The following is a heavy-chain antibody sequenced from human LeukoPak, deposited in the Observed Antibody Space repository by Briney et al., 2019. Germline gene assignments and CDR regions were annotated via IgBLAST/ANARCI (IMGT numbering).Heavy chain of an antibody. V-gene: IGHV4-39*01. CDR1: GGSISSSSYY. J-gene: IGHJ6*02. D-gene: IGHD1-1*01. Sequence: SETLSLTCTVSGGSISSSSYYWGWIRQPPGKGLEWIGSIYYSGSTYYNPSLKSRVTISVDTSKNQFSLKLSSVPAADTAVYYCARNNWFYGMDVWGQGTTVTVSS. CDR2: IYYSGST. CDR3: ARNNWFYGMDV.